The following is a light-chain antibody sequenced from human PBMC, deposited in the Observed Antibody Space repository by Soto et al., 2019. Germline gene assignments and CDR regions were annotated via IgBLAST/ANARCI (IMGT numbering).Light chain of an antibody. Sequence: FLLPQTRGTLSFSAGERATLSCIASQSVGRNFLAWYQQKPGQAPRLLIYRASNRATGIPDRVSGSGSGTDFTLTIDRLEPEDIAVYYCQQYSSSPLTFGQGTRLEIK. CDR2: RAS. V-gene: IGKV3-20*01. CDR1: QSVGRNF. CDR3: QQYSSSPLT. J-gene: IGKJ5*01.